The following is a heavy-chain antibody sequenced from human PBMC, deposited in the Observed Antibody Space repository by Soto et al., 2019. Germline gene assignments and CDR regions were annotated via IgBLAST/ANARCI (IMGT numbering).Heavy chain of an antibody. J-gene: IGHJ4*02. V-gene: IGHV3-7*01. Sequence: VHLVESGGGLVQPGGSLRLSCAASGFTFSSYWMSWVRQAPGKGLEWVANIKQDGSDKYYVDSVMGRFTISRDNAKNSLYLQMNSLRAEDTTVYYCATSAAAPGNYWGQGTLVTVSS. CDR2: IKQDGSDK. D-gene: IGHD6-13*01. CDR1: GFTFSSYW. CDR3: ATSAAAPGNY.